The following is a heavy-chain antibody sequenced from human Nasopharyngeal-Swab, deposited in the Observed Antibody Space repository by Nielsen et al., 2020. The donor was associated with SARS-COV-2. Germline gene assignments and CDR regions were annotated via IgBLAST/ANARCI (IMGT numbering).Heavy chain of an antibody. J-gene: IGHJ5*01. CDR3: ARLPYSSTSYYALDS. V-gene: IGHV5-10-1*01. CDR2: IDPSDSYT. D-gene: IGHD2-2*01. Sequence: VRQMPGKGLQWMGRIDPSDSYTKYSLSFEGHVTFAADKSIGTVYLQWSSLRASDTAMYYCARLPYSSTSYYALDSWGQGTLVTVSS.